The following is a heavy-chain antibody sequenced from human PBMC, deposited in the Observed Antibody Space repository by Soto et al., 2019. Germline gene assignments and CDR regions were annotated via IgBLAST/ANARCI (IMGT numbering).Heavy chain of an antibody. D-gene: IGHD3-22*01. CDR1: GFTFANSA. J-gene: IGHJ3*02. Sequence: SXKVSCKASGFTFANSAVQCVRQSRGQRLEWIGWTVVGSGNTHYAQKFQERVTITRDISTSTAYMEMSSLRSEDTAVYYCAAASHYYDSSGYELGAFDIWGQGTMVTVSS. V-gene: IGHV1-58*01. CDR2: TVVGSGNT. CDR3: AAASHYYDSSGYELGAFDI.